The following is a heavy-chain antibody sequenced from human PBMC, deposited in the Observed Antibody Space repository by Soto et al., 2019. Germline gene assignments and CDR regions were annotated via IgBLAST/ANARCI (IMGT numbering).Heavy chain of an antibody. Sequence: GGSLILSCAAYGFTFSSDFMHWVRQAPGKGLEWVAVIWYDGSNKYYADSVKGRFTISRDNSKNTLYLQMNSLRAEDTAVYYCAPHDYGGYWGQGTLVTVSS. V-gene: IGHV3-33*01. J-gene: IGHJ4*02. D-gene: IGHD4-17*01. CDR1: GFTFSSDF. CDR3: APHDYGGY. CDR2: IWYDGSNK.